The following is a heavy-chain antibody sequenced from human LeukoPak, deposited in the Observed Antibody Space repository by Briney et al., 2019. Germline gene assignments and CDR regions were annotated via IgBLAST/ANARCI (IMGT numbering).Heavy chain of an antibody. CDR1: GGSISSGGYY. CDR2: IYYSGST. D-gene: IGHD6-6*01. CDR3: ARGGVAARLDY. V-gene: IGHV4-31*03. Sequence: SETLSLTCTVSGGSISSGGYYWIWIRQHPGKGLEWIGYIYYSGSTYYHPSLKSRVTISVDTSKDQFSLKLSSMTAADTAVYYCARGGVAARLDYWGQGTLVTVSS. J-gene: IGHJ4*02.